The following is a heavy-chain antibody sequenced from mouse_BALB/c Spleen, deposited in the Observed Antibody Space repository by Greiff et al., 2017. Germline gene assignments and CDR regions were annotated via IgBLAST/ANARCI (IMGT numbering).Heavy chain of an antibody. V-gene: IGHV1-15*01. CDR2: IDPETGGT. CDR1: GYTFTDYE. J-gene: IGHJ4*01. Sequence: QVQLQQSGAELVRPGASVTLSCKASGYTFTDYEMHWVKQTPVHGLEWIGAIDPETGGTAYNQKFKGKATLTADKSSSTAYMELRSLTSEDSAVYYCTSRYGSSVYAMDYWGQGTSVTVSS. CDR3: TSRYGSSVYAMDY. D-gene: IGHD1-1*01.